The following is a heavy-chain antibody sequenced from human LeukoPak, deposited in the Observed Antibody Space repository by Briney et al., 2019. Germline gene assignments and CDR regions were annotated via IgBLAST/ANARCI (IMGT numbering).Heavy chain of an antibody. CDR3: ARCENAINWFDP. CDR1: GGSFSGYY. J-gene: IGHJ5*02. V-gene: IGHV4-34*01. Sequence: SETLSLTCAVYGGSFSGYYWSWIRQPPGKGLEWIGEINHSGSTNYNPSLKSRVTISVDTSKNQFSLKLSSVTAADTAVYYCARCENAINWFDPWGQGTLVTVSS. CDR2: INHSGST. D-gene: IGHD1-1*01.